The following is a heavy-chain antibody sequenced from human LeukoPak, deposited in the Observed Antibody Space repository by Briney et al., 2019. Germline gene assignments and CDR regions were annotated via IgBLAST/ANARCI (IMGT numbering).Heavy chain of an antibody. CDR2: IIPIFGTA. Sequence: GSSVKVSCKASGGTFSSYAISWVRQAPGQGLEWMGGIIPIFGTANYAQKFQGRVTITADESTSTAYMELSSLRSEDTAVYYCARDPHNIVVVPAAGSGAFDIWGQGTMVTVSS. V-gene: IGHV1-69*01. CDR1: GGTFSSYA. CDR3: ARDPHNIVVVPAAGSGAFDI. J-gene: IGHJ3*02. D-gene: IGHD2-2*01.